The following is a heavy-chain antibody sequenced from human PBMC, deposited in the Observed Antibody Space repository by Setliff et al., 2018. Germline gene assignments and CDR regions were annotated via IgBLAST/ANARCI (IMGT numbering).Heavy chain of an antibody. CDR1: GYSFISYG. D-gene: IGHD3-3*01. CDR3: ARAQSWSGGPYYFDN. J-gene: IGHJ4*02. V-gene: IGHV1-8*01. Sequence: GASVKVSCKTSGYSFISYGINWVRQATGQGLEWVGWMNPNSGNTGYAQKFQGRVTMTRNTSISTAYMDLSSLRFEDTAVYYCARAQSWSGGPYYFDNWGQGTLVTVSS. CDR2: MNPNSGNT.